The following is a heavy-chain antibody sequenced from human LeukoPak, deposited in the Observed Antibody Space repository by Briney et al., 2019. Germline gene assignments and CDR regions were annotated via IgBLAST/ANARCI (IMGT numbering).Heavy chain of an antibody. CDR1: RFIFSNYW. CDR2: MKQDGSAK. CDR3: AKIYGSGSYYYLPNR. J-gene: IGHJ5*02. Sequence: RGSLRLSCVASRFIFSNYWMSWVRQVPGKGLEWVANMKQDGSAKNYVDSVEGRFTISRDNSKNTLYLQMNSLRAEDTAVYYCAKIYGSGSYYYLPNRWGQGTLVTVSS. D-gene: IGHD3-10*01. V-gene: IGHV3-7*03.